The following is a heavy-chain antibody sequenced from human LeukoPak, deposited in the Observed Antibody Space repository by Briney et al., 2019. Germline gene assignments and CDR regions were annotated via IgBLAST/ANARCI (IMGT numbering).Heavy chain of an antibody. D-gene: IGHD3-22*01. Sequence: GGSLRLSCAASGFTFSNYAMTWVRQAPGKGLECLSTISASGGTTSFADSVKGRFTISRDNSKNRLYLQMNSLRAEDTALYYCAKSLGHRYDSSGYHYHEGFDYWGQGTLVTVSS. CDR3: AKSLGHRYDSSGYHYHEGFDY. V-gene: IGHV3-23*01. CDR2: ISASGGTT. CDR1: GFTFSNYA. J-gene: IGHJ4*02.